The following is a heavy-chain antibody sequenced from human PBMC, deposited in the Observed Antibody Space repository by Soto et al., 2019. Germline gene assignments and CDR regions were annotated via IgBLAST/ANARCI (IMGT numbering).Heavy chain of an antibody. CDR2: IYWDDDK. Sequence: QITLKESGPTLVKPTQTLTLTCTFSGFSLSTSGVGVGWIRQPPGKALEWLALIYWDDDKRYSPSLKSRLIITKDTSKNQVVLTMTNMDPVDTATYYCAHTPENFYSSSWYAGHYYCYYGMDVWGQGTTVTVSS. CDR3: AHTPENFYSSSWYAGHYYCYYGMDV. J-gene: IGHJ6*02. CDR1: GFSLSTSGVG. D-gene: IGHD6-13*01. V-gene: IGHV2-5*02.